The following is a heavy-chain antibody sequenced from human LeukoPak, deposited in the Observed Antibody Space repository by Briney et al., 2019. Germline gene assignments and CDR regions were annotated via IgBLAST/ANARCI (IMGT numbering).Heavy chain of an antibody. Sequence: GGSLRLSCAASGFTFSSYEMNWVRQAPGKGLEWVSYISSSGSTIYYADSVKGRFTISRDNAKNSLYLQMNSLRAEDTAVYYCARAVVVPAAKANYMDVWGKGTTVTISS. CDR2: ISSSGSTI. J-gene: IGHJ6*03. CDR3: ARAVVVPAAKANYMDV. CDR1: GFTFSSYE. V-gene: IGHV3-48*03. D-gene: IGHD2-2*01.